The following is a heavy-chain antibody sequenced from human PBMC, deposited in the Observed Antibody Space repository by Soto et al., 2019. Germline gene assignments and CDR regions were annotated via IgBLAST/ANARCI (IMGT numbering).Heavy chain of an antibody. CDR1: GFTFSSYA. Sequence: AGCIKLSCATSGFTFSSYALHWVRQAPGKGLEWVSVISGSGDSTYYADSVKGRFTISRDNSKNTLYLQMNSLRTEDTAVYYCARRGPGTYFDYWGQGTLVTVSS. V-gene: IGHV3-23*01. D-gene: IGHD6-13*01. CDR2: ISGSGDST. J-gene: IGHJ4*02. CDR3: ARRGPGTYFDY.